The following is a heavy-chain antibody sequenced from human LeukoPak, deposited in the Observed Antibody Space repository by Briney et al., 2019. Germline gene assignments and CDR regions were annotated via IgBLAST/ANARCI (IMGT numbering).Heavy chain of an antibody. D-gene: IGHD6-13*01. CDR2: ISGDGGST. CDR3: AKDMWQLANYFDY. CDR1: GFTFDDYA. V-gene: IGHV3-43*02. Sequence: GGSLRLSCAASGFTFDDYAMHWVRPAPGKGLAWVSLISGDGGSTYYADSVKGRFTISRDNSKNSLYLQMNSLRTEDTALYYCAKDMWQLANYFDYWGQGTLVTVSS. J-gene: IGHJ4*02.